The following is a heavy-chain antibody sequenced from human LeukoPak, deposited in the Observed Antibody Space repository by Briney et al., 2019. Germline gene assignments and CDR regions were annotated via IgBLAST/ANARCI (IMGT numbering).Heavy chain of an antibody. J-gene: IGHJ6*03. CDR2: INTNSGGT. CDR3: ASLWGATSLWYYYYMDV. CDR1: GYTFTGYY. Sequence: ASVKVSCKASGYTFTGYYMHWVRQAPGQGLEWMGRINTNSGGTNYAQKFQGRVTMTRDTSISTAYMELSRLRSDDTAVYYCASLWGATSLWYYYYMDVWGKGTTVTVSS. V-gene: IGHV1-2*06. D-gene: IGHD1-26*01.